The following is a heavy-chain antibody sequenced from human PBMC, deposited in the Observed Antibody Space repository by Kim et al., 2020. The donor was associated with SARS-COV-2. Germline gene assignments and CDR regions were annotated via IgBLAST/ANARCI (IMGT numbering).Heavy chain of an antibody. CDR3: AKNQRVGVTTDIFDY. CDR1: GFTFRSYG. CDR2: ISDSGRNT. V-gene: IGHV3-23*01. D-gene: IGHD1-26*01. J-gene: IGHJ4*02. Sequence: GGSLRLSCAASGFTFRSYGMSWVRQAPGKGLEWVSAISDSGRNTYYADSVKGRFTISRDNSKNTLYLQMNSLRAEDTAVYYCAKNQRVGVTTDIFDYWGQGALVTVSS.